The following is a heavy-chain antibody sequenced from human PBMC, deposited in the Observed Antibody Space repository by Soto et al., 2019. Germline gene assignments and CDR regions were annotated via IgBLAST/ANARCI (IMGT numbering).Heavy chain of an antibody. J-gene: IGHJ6*02. D-gene: IGHD2-15*01. CDR1: GGTFSSYA. CDR3: ARELGYCSGGSCYSLRRSYYYCGMNV. CDR2: IIPIFGTA. V-gene: IGHV1-69*01. Sequence: QVQLVQSGAEVKKPGSSVKVSCKASGGTFSSYAISWVRQAPGQGLEWMGGIIPIFGTANYAQKFQGRVTITADESTSTAYMELSSLRSEDTAVYYCARELGYCSGGSCYSLRRSYYYCGMNVWGQGTTVTVSS.